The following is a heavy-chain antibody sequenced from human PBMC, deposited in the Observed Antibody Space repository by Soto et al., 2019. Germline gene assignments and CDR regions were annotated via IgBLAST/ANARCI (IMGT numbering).Heavy chain of an antibody. V-gene: IGHV1-18*01. J-gene: IGHJ6*02. CDR3: ARDSSSSGYYYGMDV. Sequence: QVHLVQSGAEVKKPGASVKVSCKASNETLTTYGISWVRQAPGQGLEWMGWVSGYSGHSSSAQDFQDRVIMTTDTSTNTAYMELRSLTSDDSAVYFCARDSSSSGYYYGMDVWGQGTTVTVSS. CDR2: VSGYSGHS. D-gene: IGHD6-6*01. CDR1: NETLTTYG.